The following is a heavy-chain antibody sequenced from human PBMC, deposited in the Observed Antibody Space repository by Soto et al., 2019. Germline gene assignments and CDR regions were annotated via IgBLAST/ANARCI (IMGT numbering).Heavy chain of an antibody. Sequence: QVQLVQSGAEVKKPGASVKVSCKSSGYTFTSYGISWVRQAPGQGLEWMGWISGYNGNTNYAQKLQGRVTLTTDTSMSTAYMGLRSRRADAKAVYYCARDEGDECNDGGWFDPWGQGTLVPVSS. CDR3: ARDEGDECNDGGWFDP. CDR1: GYTFTSYG. V-gene: IGHV1-18*01. CDR2: ISGYNGNT. J-gene: IGHJ5*02. D-gene: IGHD1-1*01.